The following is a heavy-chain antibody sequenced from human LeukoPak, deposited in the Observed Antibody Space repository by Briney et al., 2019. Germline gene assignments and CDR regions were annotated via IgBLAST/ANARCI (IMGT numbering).Heavy chain of an antibody. CDR3: AGHGN. V-gene: IGHV3-7*01. CDR2: IKQLENEE. D-gene: IGHD5-24*01. J-gene: IGHJ4*02. CDR1: GLTLSRSW. Sequence: GGSLRLSCAASGLTLSRSWMSWVRQAPGKGLEWVAIIKQLENEEYYVDAVRGRFSISRDSAKNSVHLQMNSLRTDDTAVYYCAGHGNWGQGTLVTVSS.